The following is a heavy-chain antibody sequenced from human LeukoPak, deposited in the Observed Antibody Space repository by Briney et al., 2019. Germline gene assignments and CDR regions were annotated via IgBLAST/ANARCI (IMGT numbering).Heavy chain of an antibody. CDR3: ARALTKPLLWFGETFDY. V-gene: IGHV4-34*01. CDR1: GGSSSGYY. CDR2: INHSGST. J-gene: IGHJ4*02. Sequence: SETLSLTCAVYGGSSSGYYWSWIRQPPGKGLEWIGEINHSGSTNYNPSLKSRVTISVDTSKNQFSLKLSSVTAADTAVYYCARALTKPLLWFGETFDYWGQGTLVTVSS. D-gene: IGHD3-10*01.